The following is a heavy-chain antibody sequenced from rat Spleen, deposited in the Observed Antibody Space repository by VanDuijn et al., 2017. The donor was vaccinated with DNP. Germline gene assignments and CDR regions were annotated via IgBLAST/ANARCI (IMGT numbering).Heavy chain of an antibody. J-gene: IGHJ3*01. CDR3: VVQGIMRSNWFAY. Sequence: EVQLVESGGVSVQPGRSLKLSCAASGFTFSDYYMAWVRQAPPKGLEWVASIIYDGVRTYYRNSVKGRYTISRDNAKNTQYLQMDSLRSEDTTTYYCVVQGIMRSNWFAYWGQGTLVTVSS. V-gene: IGHV5-20*01. CDR2: IIYDGVRT. D-gene: IGHD4-1*01. CDR1: GFTFSDYY.